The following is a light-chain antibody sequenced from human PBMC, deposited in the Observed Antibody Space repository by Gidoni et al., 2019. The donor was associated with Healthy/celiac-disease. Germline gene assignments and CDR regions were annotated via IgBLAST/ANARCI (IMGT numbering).Light chain of an antibody. J-gene: IGKJ2*04. V-gene: IGKV3-20*01. CDR2: GSS. Sequence: EIVLTQSPGTLSLSPGERATLSCRASQSVSSSDLAWYQQKPGQDPRLLIYGSSSRATGIPDMFSGSGSGTDFTRTISRLESEDFAVYYCQQYGSSPCSFGQGTKLEIK. CDR1: QSVSSSD. CDR3: QQYGSSPCS.